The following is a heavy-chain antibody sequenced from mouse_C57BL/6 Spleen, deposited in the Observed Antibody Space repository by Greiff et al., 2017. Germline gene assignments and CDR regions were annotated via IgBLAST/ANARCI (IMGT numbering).Heavy chain of an antibody. CDR3: YYYGSYYAMDY. Sequence: VQLQQSGAELARPGASVKLSCKASGYTFTSSGISWVKQRTGQGLEWIGEIYPRSGNTYYNEKFKGKATLTADKSSSTAYMELRSLTSEDSAVYFCYYYGSYYAMDYWGQGTSVTVSS. D-gene: IGHD1-1*01. V-gene: IGHV1-81*01. CDR1: GYTFTSSG. J-gene: IGHJ4*01. CDR2: IYPRSGNT.